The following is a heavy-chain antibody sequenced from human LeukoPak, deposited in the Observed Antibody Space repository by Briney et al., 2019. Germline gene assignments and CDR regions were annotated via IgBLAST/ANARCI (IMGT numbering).Heavy chain of an antibody. CDR1: GGSISSYY. V-gene: IGHV4-59*01. Sequence: SETLSLTCTVSGGSISSYYWSWIRQPPGKGLEWIGYIYYSGSTIYNPSLKSRVTISVDTSKNQFSLKLSSVTAADTAVYYCARTIAAAGTCYFDYWGQGTLVTVSS. CDR3: ARTIAAAGTCYFDY. D-gene: IGHD6-13*01. J-gene: IGHJ4*02. CDR2: IYYSGST.